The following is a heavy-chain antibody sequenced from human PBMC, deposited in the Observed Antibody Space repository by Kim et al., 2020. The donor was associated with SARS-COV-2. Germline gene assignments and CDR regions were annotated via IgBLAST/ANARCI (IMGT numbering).Heavy chain of an antibody. J-gene: IGHJ2*01. D-gene: IGHD4-17*01. CDR1: GGTFSSYA. CDR2: IIPIFGTA. V-gene: IGHV1-69*13. CDR3: ARVPPNYGGNNWYFDL. Sequence: SVKVSCKASGGTFSSYAISWVRQAPGQGLGWMGGIIPIFGTANYAQKFQGRVTITADESTSTAYMELSSLRSEDTAVYYCARVPPNYGGNNWYFDLWGRGTLVTVSS.